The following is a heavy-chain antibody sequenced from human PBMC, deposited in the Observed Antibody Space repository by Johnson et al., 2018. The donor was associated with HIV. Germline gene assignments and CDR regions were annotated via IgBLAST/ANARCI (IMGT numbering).Heavy chain of an antibody. D-gene: IGHD6-6*01. CDR2: ISYDGSKT. Sequence: QVQLVESGGGVVQPGRSLRLSCAASGFTFSYYAIHWVRQAPGKGLEWVAVISYDGSKTHHADSVRGRFTISRDNSKNTLYLQVNSLRVEDTAVYYCAKRMGQLVQLDAFDIWGQGTMVTVSS. CDR1: GFTFSYYA. J-gene: IGHJ3*02. CDR3: AKRMGQLVQLDAFDI. V-gene: IGHV3-30*18.